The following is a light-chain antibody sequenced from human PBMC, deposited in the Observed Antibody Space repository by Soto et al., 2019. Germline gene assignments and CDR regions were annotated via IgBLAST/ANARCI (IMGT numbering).Light chain of an antibody. J-gene: IGKJ5*01. CDR3: QQRSNWPPIT. CDR2: DAS. Sequence: EIVLTQSPATLSLSPGERATLYCRASQSVSRYLAWYQQKPGQAPRLLIYDASNRATGIPARFSGSGSGTDFTLTISSLEPEDFAVYYCQQRSNWPPITVGQGTRLEIK. V-gene: IGKV3-11*01. CDR1: QSVSRY.